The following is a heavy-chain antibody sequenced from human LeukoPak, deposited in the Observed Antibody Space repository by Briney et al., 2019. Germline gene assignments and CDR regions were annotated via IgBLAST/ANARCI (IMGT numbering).Heavy chain of an antibody. Sequence: SVKVSCKASGGTFNSYAISWVRQAPGQGPEWMGGIMPLFGTANYAQEFQGRVTFTTDESASTAYMEVSSLRSEDTAVYYCASGSLGDGYGVGDYYQYMDVWGKGTTVTVSS. CDR3: ASGSLGDGYGVGDYYQYMDV. J-gene: IGHJ6*03. D-gene: IGHD5-24*01. CDR2: IMPLFGTA. CDR1: GGTFNSYA. V-gene: IGHV1-69*05.